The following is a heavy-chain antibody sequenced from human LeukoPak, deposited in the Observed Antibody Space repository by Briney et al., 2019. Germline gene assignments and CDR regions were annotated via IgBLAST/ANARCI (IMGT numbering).Heavy chain of an antibody. Sequence: GASVKVSCKASAYTFTGYYMHWVRQARGQGLEWMGWINPGDGDTKYALNFQGRVTMTRDTSISTAYMELSSLRSDDTAVYFCARGSPVRCAIGSCLVMDVWGQGTTVTVSS. CDR1: AYTFTGYY. CDR2: INPGDGDT. V-gene: IGHV1-2*02. CDR3: ARGSPVRCAIGSCLVMDV. J-gene: IGHJ6*02. D-gene: IGHD2-15*01.